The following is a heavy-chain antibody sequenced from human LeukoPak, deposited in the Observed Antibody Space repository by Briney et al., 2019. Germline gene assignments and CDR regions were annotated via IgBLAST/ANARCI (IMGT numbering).Heavy chain of an antibody. CDR3: ARLLQRYFDY. V-gene: IGHV4-59*01. CDR2: VFYSGYS. CDR1: GGSIGTYY. D-gene: IGHD1-26*01. Sequence: SDTLSLTCSVSGGSIGTYYWSWVRQTPGKGLEWIGNVFYSGYSSHNPSLKSRLTISVDTSKNQFSLNLSFVTAADTAVYYCARLLQRYFDYWGQGTLVTVSS. J-gene: IGHJ4*02.